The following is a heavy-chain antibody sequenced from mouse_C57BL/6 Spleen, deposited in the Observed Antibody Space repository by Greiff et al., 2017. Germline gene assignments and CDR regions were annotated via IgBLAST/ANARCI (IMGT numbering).Heavy chain of an antibody. CDR3: ARWLLRGSYFDY. V-gene: IGHV1-69*01. CDR1: GYTFTSYW. D-gene: IGHD2-3*01. CDR2: IDPSDSYT. J-gene: IGHJ2*01. Sequence: QVQLQQPGAELVMPGASVKLSCKASGYTFTSYWMHWVKQRPGQGLEWIGEIDPSDSYTNYNQKFKGKSTLTVDKSSSTAYMQLSSLTSEDSAVYYCARWLLRGSYFDYGGQGTTLTVSS.